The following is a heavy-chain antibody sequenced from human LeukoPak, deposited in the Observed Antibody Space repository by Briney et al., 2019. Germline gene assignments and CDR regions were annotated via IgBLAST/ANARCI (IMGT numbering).Heavy chain of an antibody. V-gene: IGHV4-39*07. J-gene: IGHJ3*02. CDR2: IYYRGST. Sequence: SETLSLTCTVSGGSISSSRYYWGWIRQPPGKGLEWIGSIYYRGSTYYNPSLKSRVTISVDTSKNQFSLKLSSVTAADTAVYYCAANRDAFDIWGQGTMVTVSS. CDR1: GGSISSSRYY. CDR3: AANRDAFDI.